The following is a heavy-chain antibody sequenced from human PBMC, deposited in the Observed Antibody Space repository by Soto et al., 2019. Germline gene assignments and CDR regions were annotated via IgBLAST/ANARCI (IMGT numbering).Heavy chain of an antibody. CDR2: ISNNGSNK. Sequence: QVQLVESGGGVVQPGRSLRLSCAASGFTFSSYAMHWVRQAPGKGLEWVAVISNNGSNKYYADSVKGRFTISRYNSKDTLYLQMNSLRAEDTAMYYCARGGNLWFGEPFNYWGQGTLVTVSS. V-gene: IGHV3-30-3*01. J-gene: IGHJ4*02. D-gene: IGHD3-10*01. CDR3: ARGGNLWFGEPFNY. CDR1: GFTFSSYA.